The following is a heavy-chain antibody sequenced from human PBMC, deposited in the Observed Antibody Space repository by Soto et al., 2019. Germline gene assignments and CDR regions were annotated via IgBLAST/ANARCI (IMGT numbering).Heavy chain of an antibody. CDR3: ARDYSSGRDIYYYYGMDV. D-gene: IGHD6-19*01. CDR1: GFTFSTYG. Sequence: GGSLRLSCAASGFTFSTYGMHWVRQAPGKGLEWVAVIWYDGNNKYYADSVKGRFIISRDNSKSTLYLQMNSLRAEDTAVYYCARDYSSGRDIYYYYGMDVWGQGTTVTVSS. CDR2: IWYDGNNK. J-gene: IGHJ6*02. V-gene: IGHV3-33*01.